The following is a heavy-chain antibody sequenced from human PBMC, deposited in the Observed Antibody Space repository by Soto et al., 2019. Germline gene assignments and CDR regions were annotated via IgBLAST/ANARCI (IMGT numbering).Heavy chain of an antibody. CDR2: INHSGST. V-gene: IGHV4-34*01. Sequence: SETLSLTCAVYGRSFSGYYWSWIRQPPGKGLEWIGEINHSGSTNYNPSLKSRVTISVDTSKNQFSLKLSSVTAADTAVYYCATQLTYYYYYYGMDVWGQGTTVTVSS. J-gene: IGHJ6*02. CDR3: ATQLTYYYYYYGMDV. CDR1: GRSFSGYY. D-gene: IGHD6-6*01.